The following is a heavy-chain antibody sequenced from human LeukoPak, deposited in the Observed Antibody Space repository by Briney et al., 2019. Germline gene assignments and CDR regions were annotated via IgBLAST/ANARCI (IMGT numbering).Heavy chain of an antibody. J-gene: IGHJ4*02. CDR3: ANLYYDILTGYAYYFDY. CDR2: ISYDGSNK. Sequence: GGSLRLSCAASGFTFSSYAMHWVRQAPGKGLEWVAVISYDGSNKYYADSVKGRFTISRDNSKNTLYLQMNSLRAEDTAVYYCANLYYDILTGYAYYFDYWGQGTLVTVSS. V-gene: IGHV3-30-3*01. D-gene: IGHD3-9*01. CDR1: GFTFSSYA.